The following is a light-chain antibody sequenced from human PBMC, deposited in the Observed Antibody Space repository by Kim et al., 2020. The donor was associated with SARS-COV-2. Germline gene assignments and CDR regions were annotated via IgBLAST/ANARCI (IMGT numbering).Light chain of an antibody. CDR1: KLVDKY. Sequence: SYELTQPPSVSVSPGQTASITCSGDKLVDKYVCWHQQKPGQSPVLVIYQDSKRPSGIPVRFSGSNSGNTATLTISGTQAMDEADYYCQAWDSNTVVFGGGTQLTVL. V-gene: IGLV3-1*01. CDR3: QAWDSNTVV. CDR2: QDS. J-gene: IGLJ2*01.